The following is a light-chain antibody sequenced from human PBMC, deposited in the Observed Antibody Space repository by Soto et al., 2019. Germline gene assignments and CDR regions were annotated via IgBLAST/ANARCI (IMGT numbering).Light chain of an antibody. V-gene: IGKV1-5*01. CDR1: QSISSW. CDR3: QQYNSSPWT. J-gene: IGKJ1*01. Sequence: DIQMTQSPSTLSASVGDRVTITCRASQSISSWLAWYQQKPGKAPKLLMYDASTLESGDPSRFSGSGSGTEFTLTISSLQPDDFATYYCQQYNSSPWTFGQGTTVEIK. CDR2: DAS.